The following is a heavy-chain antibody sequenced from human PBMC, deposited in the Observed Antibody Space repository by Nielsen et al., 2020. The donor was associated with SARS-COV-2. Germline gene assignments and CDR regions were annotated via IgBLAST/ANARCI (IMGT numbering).Heavy chain of an antibody. V-gene: IGHV1-3*01. D-gene: IGHD3-10*01. CDR1: GYTFTSYA. CDR3: ARDARGHNWFDP. CDR2: INAGNGNT. Sequence: ASVKVSCKASGYTFTSYAMHWVRQAPGQRLEWMGWINAGNGNTKYSQKFQGRVTITRDTSASTAYMELSSLRSEDTAVYYCARDARGHNWFDPWGQGTLVTVSS. J-gene: IGHJ5*02.